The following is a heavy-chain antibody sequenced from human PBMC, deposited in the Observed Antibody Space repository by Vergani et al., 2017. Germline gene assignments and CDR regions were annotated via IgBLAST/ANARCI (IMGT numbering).Heavy chain of an antibody. CDR3: ARDGTYDSSGYYDY. CDR1: GFTFSSYG. CDR2: ISSSSSYI. J-gene: IGHJ4*02. Sequence: VQLVESGGGVVQPGRSLRLSCAASGFTFSSYGMHWVRQAPGKGLEWVSSISSSSSYIYYADSVKGRFTISRDNAKNSLYLQMNSLRAEDTAVYYCARDGTYDSSGYYDYWGQGTLVTVSS. V-gene: IGHV3-21*01. D-gene: IGHD3-22*01.